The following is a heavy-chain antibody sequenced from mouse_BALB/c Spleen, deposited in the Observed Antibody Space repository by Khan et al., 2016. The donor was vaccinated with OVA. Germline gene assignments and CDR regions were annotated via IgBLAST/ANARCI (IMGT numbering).Heavy chain of an antibody. J-gene: IGHJ2*01. CDR3: ARRGLRWDFDD. D-gene: IGHD1-1*01. Sequence: VQLQESGAELAKPGASVKMSCKASGYTFINYWILWVKQRPGQGLEWIGYINPSTGYTEYNQNFKHKATLTADQSSSTAYMQLSSLTSEDSAVYYCARRGLRWDFDDWGQGTTLTVSS. CDR1: GYTFINYW. CDR2: INPSTGYT. V-gene: IGHV1-7*01.